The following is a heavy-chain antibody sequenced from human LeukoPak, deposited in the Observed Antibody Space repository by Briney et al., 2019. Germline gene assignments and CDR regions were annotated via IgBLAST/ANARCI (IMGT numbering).Heavy chain of an antibody. V-gene: IGHV4-38-2*02. J-gene: IGHJ4*02. CDR1: GYSISSAYY. CDR3: ARGFRGDNFDY. D-gene: IGHD7-27*01. Sequence: SETLSLTCSVSGYSISSAYYWGWIRQPPGKGLEWIGTMYHSGSTNYNPSLKSRVTISDDTSKNQLSLKLSSVTAADTAVYFCARGFRGDNFDYWGQGTLVTVSS. CDR2: MYHSGST.